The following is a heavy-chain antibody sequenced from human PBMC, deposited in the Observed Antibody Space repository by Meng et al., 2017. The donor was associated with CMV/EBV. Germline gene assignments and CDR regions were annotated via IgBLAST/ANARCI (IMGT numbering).Heavy chain of an antibody. CDR2: IYSGGNST. D-gene: IGHD2-2*01. CDR1: GFTFSSYS. J-gene: IGHJ5*02. Sequence: GESLKISCAASGFTFSSYSMNWVRQAPGKGLEWVSVIYSGGNSTYYADSVKGRFTISRDNSKNTLYLQMNSLRAEDTTVYYCARARVRAAIGAINWFDPWGQGTLVTSPQ. CDR3: ARARVRAAIGAINWFDP. V-gene: IGHV3-23*03.